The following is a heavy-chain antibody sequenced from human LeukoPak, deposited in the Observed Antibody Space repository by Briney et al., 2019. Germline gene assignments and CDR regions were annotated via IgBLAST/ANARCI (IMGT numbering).Heavy chain of an antibody. CDR2: INPNSGGS. CDR3: ARVQVSDDNWGFFDY. V-gene: IGHV1-2*02. Sequence: EASVKVSCKASGYTFPANYMHWVRQAPGQGLEWMGWINPNSGGSNCAQKFQGRVTMTRETSISTAYMELSRLSSDDTVVYYCARVQVSDDNWGFFDYWGQGTLVTVSS. D-gene: IGHD1-1*01. CDR1: GYTFPANY. J-gene: IGHJ4*02.